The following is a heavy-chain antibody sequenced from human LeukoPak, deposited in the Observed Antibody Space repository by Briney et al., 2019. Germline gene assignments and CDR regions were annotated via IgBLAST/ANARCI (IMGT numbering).Heavy chain of an antibody. CDR2: INHSGSS. V-gene: IGHV4-39*07. J-gene: IGHJ6*03. Sequence: SETLSLTCTVSGGSVSSSSYYWGWIRQPPGKGLEWIGEINHSGSSNNHPSLKSRVTISVDTSKNQFSLKLSSVTAADTAVYYCASQNFYYFYMDVWGKGTTVTVSS. CDR1: GGSVSSSSYY. CDR3: ASQNFYYFYMDV. D-gene: IGHD3-3*01.